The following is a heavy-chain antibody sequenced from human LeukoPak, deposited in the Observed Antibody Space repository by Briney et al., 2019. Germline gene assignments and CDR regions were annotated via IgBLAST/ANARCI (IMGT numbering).Heavy chain of an antibody. CDR2: IKQDGSEE. D-gene: IGHD2-8*02. CDR3: ASKGCTGGNCKHYFDY. J-gene: IGHJ4*02. V-gene: IGHV3-7*03. Sequence: GGSLRLSCAASGFTFSYYRMSWVRQAPGKGLEWVANIKQDGSEEYYVDSVKGRFTISRDNAKNSLYLQMNSLRAEDTAVYYCASKGCTGGNCKHYFDYWGQGTLVTVAS. CDR1: GFTFSYYR.